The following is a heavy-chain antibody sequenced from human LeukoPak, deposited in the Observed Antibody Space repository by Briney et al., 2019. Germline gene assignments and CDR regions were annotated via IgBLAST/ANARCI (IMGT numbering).Heavy chain of an antibody. CDR1: GFSLSTTGVG. J-gene: IGHJ3*02. CDR2: IQWDDDM. Sequence: SGPTPVTPTQTLTLTGTSSGFSLSTTGVGVCWIRQPPGKALARLALIQWDDDMRYNPSLKSRLTITEDTYKNQVVLTMTNMDPVDTATYYCAHSDGSGTTRLDDDAFDIWGQGTVVTVSS. D-gene: IGHD3-22*01. CDR3: AHSDGSGTTRLDDDAFDI. V-gene: IGHV2-5*02.